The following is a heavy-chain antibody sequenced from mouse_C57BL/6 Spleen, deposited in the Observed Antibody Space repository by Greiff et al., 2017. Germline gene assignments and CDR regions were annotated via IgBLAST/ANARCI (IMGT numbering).Heavy chain of an antibody. CDR3: TRGYYLYYFDY. D-gene: IGHD2-3*01. V-gene: IGHV14-1*01. Sequence: EVQLQQSGAELVRPGASVKLSCTASGFNIKDYYMHWVKQRPEQGLEWIGRIDPEDGDTEYAPKFQGKATMTADTSSNTAYLQLSSLTSEDTAVYYCTRGYYLYYFDYWGQGTTLTVSS. J-gene: IGHJ2*01. CDR1: GFNIKDYY. CDR2: IDPEDGDT.